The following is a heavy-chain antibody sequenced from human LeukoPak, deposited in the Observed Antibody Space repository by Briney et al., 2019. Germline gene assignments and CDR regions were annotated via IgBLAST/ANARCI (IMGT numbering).Heavy chain of an antibody. CDR1: GFTFSSYS. D-gene: IGHD4-17*01. V-gene: IGHV3-21*01. CDR2: ISSSSSYI. Sequence: GGSLRLSCAASGFTFSSYSMNWVRQAPGKGLEWVSSISSSSSYIYYADSVKGRFTTSRDNAKNSLYLQMNSLRAEDTAVYYCARASLSDYGDYYYYGMDVWGQGTTVTVSS. CDR3: ARASLSDYGDYYYYGMDV. J-gene: IGHJ6*02.